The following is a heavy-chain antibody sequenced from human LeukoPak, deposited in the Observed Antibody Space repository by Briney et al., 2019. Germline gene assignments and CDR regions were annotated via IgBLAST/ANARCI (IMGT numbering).Heavy chain of an antibody. V-gene: IGHV3-21*01. CDR1: GFTFSSYS. Sequence: PGGSLRLSCAASGFTFSSYSMNWVCQAPGKGLEWVSSISSSSSYIYYADSVKGRFTISRDNAKNSLYLQMNSLRAEDTAVYYCARDVEMATNYFDYWGQGTLVTVSS. J-gene: IGHJ4*02. D-gene: IGHD5-24*01. CDR2: ISSSSSYI. CDR3: ARDVEMATNYFDY.